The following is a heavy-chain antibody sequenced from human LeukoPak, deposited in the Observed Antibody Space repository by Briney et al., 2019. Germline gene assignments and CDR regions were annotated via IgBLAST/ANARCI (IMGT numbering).Heavy chain of an antibody. D-gene: IGHD4-23*01. J-gene: IGHJ4*02. CDR1: GYTFSRHG. V-gene: IGHV3-30*18. CDR3: ANSLDYGGNSIDY. Sequence: GGSLGLSCAASGYTFSRHGMHWVRQAPGKGLEWVTFISDDGSKRKYADSVKGRLTISRDNSKNTVYLQMTSLRVEDTAVYYCANSLDYGGNSIDYWGQGTLVTVSS. CDR2: ISDDGSKR.